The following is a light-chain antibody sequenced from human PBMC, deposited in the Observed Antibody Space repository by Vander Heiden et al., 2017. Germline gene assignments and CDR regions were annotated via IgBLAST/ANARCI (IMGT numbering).Light chain of an antibody. CDR2: GAT. Sequence: DIQMTQSPSSLSASVGDRVTITCRASQDISHYLAWFQQKPGKAPKSLIYGATSLQSGVPSKFNGSGSGTEFTLTSSSLQPEDFATYYCQQYDRYPLTFGQGTRLEIK. J-gene: IGKJ5*01. V-gene: IGKV1-16*02. CDR1: QDISHY. CDR3: QQYDRYPLT.